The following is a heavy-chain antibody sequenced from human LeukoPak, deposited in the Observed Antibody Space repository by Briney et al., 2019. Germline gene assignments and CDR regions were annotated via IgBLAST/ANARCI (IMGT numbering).Heavy chain of an antibody. Sequence: PGGSLRLSCAASGFTFSSYSMNWVRQAPGKGLEWVSYISDSGSVIWYADSVKGRFTISRDNAKNSLHLQMSNLRAEDTAVYHCGRDSSYSFDYWGQGALVTVSS. D-gene: IGHD2-21*01. CDR1: GFTFSSYS. V-gene: IGHV3-48*01. CDR3: GRDSSYSFDY. J-gene: IGHJ4*02. CDR2: ISDSGSVI.